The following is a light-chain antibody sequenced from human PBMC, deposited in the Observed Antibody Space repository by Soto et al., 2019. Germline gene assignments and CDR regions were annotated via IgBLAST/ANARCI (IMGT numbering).Light chain of an antibody. Sequence: QSVLTQPPSASGTPGQRVTISCSGSSSNIGSKTVNWYQQLPGTAPKLLSYSNNQRPSGVPDRFSGSKSGTSASLAISGLQSEDEADYYCAAWDDSLNGVVFGGGTKLPV. CDR1: SSNIGSKT. V-gene: IGLV1-44*01. J-gene: IGLJ2*01. CDR3: AAWDDSLNGVV. CDR2: SNN.